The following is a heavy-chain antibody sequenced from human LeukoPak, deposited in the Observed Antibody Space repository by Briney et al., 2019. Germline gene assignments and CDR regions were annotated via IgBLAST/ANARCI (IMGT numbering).Heavy chain of an antibody. CDR3: AKARQPIVVVPAAIAPFDY. J-gene: IGHJ4*02. Sequence: GGSLRLSCAASRFTFSSYGVSWVRQAPGKGLEWVSSISGSGSSTYYADSVKGRFTISRDNSKNTLYLQMNSLRAEDTAVYYCAKARQPIVVVPAAIAPFDYWGQGTLVTVSS. CDR1: RFTFSSYG. D-gene: IGHD2-2*02. V-gene: IGHV3-23*01. CDR2: ISGSGSST.